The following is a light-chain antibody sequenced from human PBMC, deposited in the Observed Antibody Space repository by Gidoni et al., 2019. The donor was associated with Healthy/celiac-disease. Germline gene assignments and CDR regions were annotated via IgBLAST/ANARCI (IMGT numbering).Light chain of an antibody. Sequence: DIQMTQSPSTLSASVVDRVTITCRASQSISSWLAWYQQKPGKAPKLLIYDASSLESGVPSRFSGSGSGTEFTLTISSLQPDDFATYYCQQLWTFGQGTKVEIK. CDR2: DAS. V-gene: IGKV1-5*01. CDR3: QQLWT. J-gene: IGKJ1*01. CDR1: QSISSW.